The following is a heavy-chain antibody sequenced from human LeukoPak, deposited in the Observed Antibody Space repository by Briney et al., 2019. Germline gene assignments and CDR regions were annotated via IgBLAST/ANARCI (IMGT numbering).Heavy chain of an antibody. V-gene: IGHV3-30*18. J-gene: IGHJ6*02. CDR1: GFTFSSYG. CDR2: ILYDGSNQ. Sequence: PGRSLRLSCAASGFTFSSYGMYWVRQAPGKGLEWVAVILYDGSNQYYADSVKGRFTISRDNSKNTVDLQMNSLRGEDTAVYDCAKVRSPLYYYYAMDVWGQGTTVTVSS. CDR3: AKVRSPLYYYYAMDV.